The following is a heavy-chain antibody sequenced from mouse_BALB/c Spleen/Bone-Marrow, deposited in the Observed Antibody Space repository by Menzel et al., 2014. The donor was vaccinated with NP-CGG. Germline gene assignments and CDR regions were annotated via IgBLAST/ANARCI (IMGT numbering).Heavy chain of an antibody. D-gene: IGHD3-3*01. CDR2: IYPGDGDT. CDR3: ARRGPGFDY. CDR1: GYAFSTYW. V-gene: IGHV1-80*01. Sequence: QVQLQQPGAELVRPESSVKISCKASGYAFSTYWMIWVKQRPGQGLEWIGQIYPGDGDTNYNGKFKGKATLTADKSSSTAYMQLSSLTSEDSAVYFCARRGPGFDYWGQGTTLTVSS. J-gene: IGHJ2*01.